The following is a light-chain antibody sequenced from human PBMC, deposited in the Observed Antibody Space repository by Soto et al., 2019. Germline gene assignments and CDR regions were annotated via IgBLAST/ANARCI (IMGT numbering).Light chain of an antibody. V-gene: IGLV2-14*01. J-gene: IGLJ1*01. Sequence: QSALTQPASVSGSPGQSITISCTGSSSDVGGYNYVSWYQQHPGKAPKLLIYEVSNRPSGVSNRFSGSKSGNTASLTISGLQAEDGADYYCSSYTTKSTNYLFGNGTKVTV. CDR3: SSYTTKSTNYL. CDR2: EVS. CDR1: SSDVGGYNY.